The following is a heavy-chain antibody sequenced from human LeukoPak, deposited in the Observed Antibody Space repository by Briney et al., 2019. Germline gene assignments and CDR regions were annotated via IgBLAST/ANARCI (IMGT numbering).Heavy chain of an antibody. J-gene: IGHJ4*02. CDR2: ISSSGSTI. Sequence: GGSLRLFCEGSGFSFSSYEMNWVRQAPGKGLEWVSYISSSGSTIYYADSVKGRFTISRDNAKNSLYLQMNSLRVEDTAVYYCARMRPDLDYWGQGTLVTVSS. CDR1: GFSFSSYE. V-gene: IGHV3-48*03. D-gene: IGHD6-6*01. CDR3: ARMRPDLDY.